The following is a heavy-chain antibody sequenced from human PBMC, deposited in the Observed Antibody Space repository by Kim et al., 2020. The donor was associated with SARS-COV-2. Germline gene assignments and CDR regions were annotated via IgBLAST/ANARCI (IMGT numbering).Heavy chain of an antibody. D-gene: IGHD3-10*01. V-gene: IGHV3-9*01. J-gene: IGHJ3*02. Sequence: GGSLRLSCAASGFTFDDYAMHWVRQAPGKGLEWVSGISWNSGSIGYADSVKGRFTISRDNAKNSLYLQMNSLRAEDTALYYCAKAFSYYASAFDIWGQGTMVTVSS. CDR1: GFTFDDYA. CDR3: AKAFSYYASAFDI. CDR2: ISWNSGSI.